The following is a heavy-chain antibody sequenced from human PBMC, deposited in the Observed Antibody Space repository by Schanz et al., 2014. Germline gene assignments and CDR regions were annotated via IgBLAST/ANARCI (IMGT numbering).Heavy chain of an antibody. CDR3: VRAHHYGSGRHLDY. J-gene: IGHJ4*02. Sequence: QVQLVQSGAEVKEPGASVKLSCKSSGYTFTDYYMQWVRQAPGQGLEWLGTINPTGGSTTYAEKFMGRVTMTSDTSPSTVYMELSRLRSEDMAAYYCVRAHHYGSGRHLDYWGQGTLVTVSS. CDR1: GYTFTDYY. D-gene: IGHD3-10*01. CDR2: INPTGGST. V-gene: IGHV1-46*03.